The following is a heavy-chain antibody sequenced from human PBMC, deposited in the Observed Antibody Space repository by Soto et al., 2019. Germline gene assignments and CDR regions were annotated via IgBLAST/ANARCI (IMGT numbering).Heavy chain of an antibody. D-gene: IGHD1-1*01. CDR2: ISDNGRTK. J-gene: IGHJ4*02. V-gene: IGHV3-30-3*01. Sequence: GSLRLSCAASGXTISRHSMYWVRQAPGKGLEWVAFISDNGRTKDYADYVKGRFTISRDNYKNTLYLQMNSLRADDTAVYYCARDLTDNYSFDYWGQGTLGTVS. CDR1: GXTISRHS. CDR3: ARDLTDNYSFDY.